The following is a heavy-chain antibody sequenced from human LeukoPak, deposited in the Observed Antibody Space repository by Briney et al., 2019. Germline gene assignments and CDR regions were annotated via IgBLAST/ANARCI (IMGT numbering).Heavy chain of an antibody. D-gene: IGHD3-22*01. CDR3: TRVGEREYYYDSSVYYFDY. CDR2: IRSEAYGGTT. CDR1: GFTVSSNY. J-gene: IGHJ4*02. Sequence: GGSLRLSCAASGFTVSSNYMSWVRQAPGKGLEWVGFIRSEAYGGTTEYAASVKGRFTISRDDPKSIAYLQMNSLKTEDTAVYYCTRVGEREYYYDSSVYYFDYWGQGTLVTVSS. V-gene: IGHV3-49*04.